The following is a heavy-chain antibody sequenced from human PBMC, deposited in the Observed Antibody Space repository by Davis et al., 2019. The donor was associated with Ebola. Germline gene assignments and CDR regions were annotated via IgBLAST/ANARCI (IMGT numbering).Heavy chain of an antibody. CDR3: ARETSFSSGWYGYFDY. Sequence: GESLKISCAASGFTSAMHWVRQGPGKGLESVAVIWSDGSNKYYTDSVRGRFTISRDNSKNTLYLQMKSLRAVDTAVYYCARETSFSSGWYGYFDYWGQGTLVTVSS. CDR2: IWSDGSNK. V-gene: IGHV3-33*01. J-gene: IGHJ4*02. D-gene: IGHD6-19*01. CDR1: GFTSA.